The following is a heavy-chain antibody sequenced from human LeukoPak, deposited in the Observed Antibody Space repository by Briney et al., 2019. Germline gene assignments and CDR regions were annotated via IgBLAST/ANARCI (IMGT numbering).Heavy chain of an antibody. J-gene: IGHJ6*02. Sequence: GASVKVSCKASGYTFTSYGISWVRQAPGQGPEWMGWISAYNGNTNYAQKLQGRVTMTTDTSTSTAYMELSSLRSEDTAVYYCARAPRLRKHGMDVWGQGTTVTVSS. CDR2: ISAYNGNT. V-gene: IGHV1-18*01. D-gene: IGHD3-22*01. CDR1: GYTFTSYG. CDR3: ARAPRLRKHGMDV.